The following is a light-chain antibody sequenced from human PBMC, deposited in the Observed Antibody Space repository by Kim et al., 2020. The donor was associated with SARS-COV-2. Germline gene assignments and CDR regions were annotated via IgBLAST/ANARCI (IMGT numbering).Light chain of an antibody. CDR1: QPSSSS. CDR2: KAS. J-gene: IGKJ1*01. Sequence: ASVGDKVTISCRASQPSSSSLAWYQQKAGKAPRLLIYKASSVETGVPSRFSGSGSGTEFTLTISSLQPDDFATYYCQQHDSYPWTFGQGTKVDIK. V-gene: IGKV1-5*03. CDR3: QQHDSYPWT.